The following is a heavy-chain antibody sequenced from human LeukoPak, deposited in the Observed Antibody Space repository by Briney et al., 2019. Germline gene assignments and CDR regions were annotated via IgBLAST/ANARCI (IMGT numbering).Heavy chain of an antibody. CDR1: GYTFTGYY. V-gene: IGHV1-2*02. J-gene: IGHJ4*02. Sequence: GASVKVSCKASGYTFTGYYMHWVRQAPGQGLEWMGWINPNSGGTNYAQKFQGRVTMTRDTSISTAYMELSRLRSDDTAVYYCARDMVRGVIRGPFDYWGQGTLVTVSS. D-gene: IGHD3-10*01. CDR2: INPNSGGT. CDR3: ARDMVRGVIRGPFDY.